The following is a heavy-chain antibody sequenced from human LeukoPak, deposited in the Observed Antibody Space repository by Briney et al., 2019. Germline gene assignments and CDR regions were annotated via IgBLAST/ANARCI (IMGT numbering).Heavy chain of an antibody. J-gene: IGHJ3*02. V-gene: IGHV4-59*01. CDR3: ARDRYYGSGSTLDAFDI. CDR2: IYYSGST. CDR1: GGSISSYY. D-gene: IGHD3-10*01. Sequence: KSSETLSLTCTVSGGSISSYYWSWIRQPPGKGLGWIGYIYYSGSTNYNPSLKSRVTISVDTSKNQFSLKLSSVTAADTAVYYCARDRYYGSGSTLDAFDIWGQGTMVTVSS.